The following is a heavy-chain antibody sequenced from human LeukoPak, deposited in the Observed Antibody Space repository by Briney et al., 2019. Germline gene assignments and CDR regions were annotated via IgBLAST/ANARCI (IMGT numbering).Heavy chain of an antibody. V-gene: IGHV4-59*01. CDR3: ARVPSLGPAPYFDY. J-gene: IGHJ4*02. Sequence: PSETLSLTCTVSGGSISSYYWSWIRQPPGKGLEWIGYIYYSGSTNYNPSLKSRVTISVATSKNQFSLKLSSVTAADTAVYYCARVPSLGPAPYFDYWGQGTLVTVPS. CDR1: GGSISSYY. CDR2: IYYSGST. D-gene: IGHD6-6*01.